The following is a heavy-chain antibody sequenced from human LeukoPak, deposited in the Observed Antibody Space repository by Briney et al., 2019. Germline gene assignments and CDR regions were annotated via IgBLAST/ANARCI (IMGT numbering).Heavy chain of an antibody. CDR2: IYPGDYNT. CDR3: ARRLWCGDQEVFDV. D-gene: IGHD3-10*01. V-gene: IGHV5-51*01. CDR1: GYNFSNYW. Sequence: GESLKICCKGSGYNFSNYWIGWGRPMPGKGLECMGIIYPGDYNTRSSSSFQGQVTISADKSIATAFLQWSSLKASHTAIYYCARRLWCGDQEVFDVWGQGTMVTVSS. J-gene: IGHJ3*01.